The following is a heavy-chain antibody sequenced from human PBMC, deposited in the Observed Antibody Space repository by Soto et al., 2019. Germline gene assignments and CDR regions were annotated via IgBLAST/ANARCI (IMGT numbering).Heavy chain of an antibody. CDR1: GFTFSSYA. D-gene: IGHD2-15*01. Sequence: GGSLRLSCAASGFTFSSYAMVWVRQGPGKGLEWVAVVSIGGSTHYADSVRGRFTISRDNSKNTLSLQMNSLTAEDTAVYFCAKRRGAGGHFDYWGQGALVTVSS. CDR2: VSIGGST. CDR3: AKRRGAGGHFDY. V-gene: IGHV3-23*01. J-gene: IGHJ4*02.